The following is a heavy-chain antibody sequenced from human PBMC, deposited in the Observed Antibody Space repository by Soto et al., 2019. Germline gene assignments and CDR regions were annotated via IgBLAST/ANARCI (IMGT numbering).Heavy chain of an antibody. V-gene: IGHV3-30*18. CDR3: AKDSRDHSFDY. CDR2: ISYDGSNK. Sequence: QVQLVESGGGVVQPGRSLRLSCAASGFTFSRYGMHWVRQAPGKGLEWVAVISYDGSNKYYADSVKGRFTISRDNSKNTLYLQMNSLRAEDTAVYYCAKDSRDHSFDYWGQGTLVTVSS. CDR1: GFTFSRYG. J-gene: IGHJ4*02.